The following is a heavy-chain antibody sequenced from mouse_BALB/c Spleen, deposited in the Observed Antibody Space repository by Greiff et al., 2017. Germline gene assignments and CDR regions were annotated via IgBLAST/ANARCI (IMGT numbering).Heavy chain of an antibody. Sequence: QVQLKESGPGILQPSQTLSLTCSFSGFSLSTSGMGVSWIRQPSGKGLEWLAHIYWDDDKRYNPSLKSRLTISKDTSRNQVFLKITSVDTADTATYYCARRPAYYGNPYYYAMDYWGQGTSVTVSA. CDR1: GFSLSTSGMG. CDR2: IYWDDDK. J-gene: IGHJ4*01. V-gene: IGHV8-12*01. CDR3: ARRPAYYGNPYYYAMDY. D-gene: IGHD2-10*01.